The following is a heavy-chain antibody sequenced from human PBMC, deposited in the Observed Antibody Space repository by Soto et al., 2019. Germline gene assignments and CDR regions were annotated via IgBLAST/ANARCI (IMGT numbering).Heavy chain of an antibody. Sequence: PSQTLSLTCAISGDSVSSNSAAWNWIRQSPSRGLEWLGRTYYRSKWYNDYAVPVNSRRTINPDTSKNQFSLLLMSVAPEDTAGYYCEKGGSVHSWRSTHLVYDMDVLGQATTVKASS. CDR2: TYYRSKWYN. V-gene: IGHV6-1*01. CDR1: GDSVSSNSAA. J-gene: IGHJ6*02. D-gene: IGHD6-13*01. CDR3: EKGGSVHSWRSTHLVYDMDV.